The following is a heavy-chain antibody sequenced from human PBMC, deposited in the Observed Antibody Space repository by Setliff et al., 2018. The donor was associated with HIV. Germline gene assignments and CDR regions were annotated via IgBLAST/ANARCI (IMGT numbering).Heavy chain of an antibody. J-gene: IGHJ5*02. V-gene: IGHV4-39*01. D-gene: IGHD3-10*01. CDR3: ARHGSNWFDP. CDR2: IYYSGST. Sequence: PSETLSLTCTVSGGSISGGYYYWGWIRQPPGKGLEWIGSIYYSGSTYYNPSLKSRVTISVDTSKNQFYLRLSSVTAADTAVYYCARHGSNWFDPWGQGTQVTVSS. CDR1: GGSISGGYYY.